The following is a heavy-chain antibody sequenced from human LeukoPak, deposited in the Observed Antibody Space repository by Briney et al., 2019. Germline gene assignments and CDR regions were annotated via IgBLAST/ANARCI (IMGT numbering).Heavy chain of an antibody. D-gene: IGHD2-8*01. CDR2: LNPRSGNA. V-gene: IGHV1-8*03. J-gene: IGHJ4*02. CDR3: ARGIPLGYCTYGVCYPPYYFDF. Sequence: EASVKVSCKASGYTFISYNINWVRQATGQGLEWMGWLNPRSGNAVYLQKFQGRLTITRDTSTDTVYMDLSSLTAEDTAVYYCARGIPLGYCTYGVCYPPYYFDFWGQGTLVTASS. CDR1: GYTFISYN.